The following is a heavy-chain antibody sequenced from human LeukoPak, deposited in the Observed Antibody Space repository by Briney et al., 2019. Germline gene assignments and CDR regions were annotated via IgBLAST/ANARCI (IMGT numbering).Heavy chain of an antibody. V-gene: IGHV1-18*01. D-gene: IGHD2-2*01. CDR1: GGTFRSYT. J-gene: IGHJ5*02. CDR3: ARDGQYCSSTSCPNWFDP. CDR2: ISAYNGNT. Sequence: ASVKVSCKASGGTFRSYTISWVRQAPGQGLEWMGWISAYNGNTNYAQKLQGRVTMTTDTSTSTAYMELRSLRSDDTAVYYCARDGQYCSSTSCPNWFDPWGQGTLVTVSS.